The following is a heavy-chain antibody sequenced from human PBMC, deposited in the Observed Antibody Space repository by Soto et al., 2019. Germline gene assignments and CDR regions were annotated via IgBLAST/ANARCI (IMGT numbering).Heavy chain of an antibody. V-gene: IGHV3-73*01. Sequence: GGSLRLSCADSGFTFSSSVVHWVRQAPRRGLEWVGHIENKGKNYATAYSASVKGRFTISRDDSKSIAYLQMNSLKTEDTAVYYCTKPLAYYYDSSGYYYGYWGQGTLVTVSS. CDR3: TKPLAYYYDSSGYYYGY. D-gene: IGHD3-22*01. J-gene: IGHJ4*02. CDR1: GFTFSSSV. CDR2: IENKGKNYAT.